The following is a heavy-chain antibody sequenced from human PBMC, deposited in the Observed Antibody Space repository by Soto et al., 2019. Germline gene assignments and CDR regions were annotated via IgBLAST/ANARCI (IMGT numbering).Heavy chain of an antibody. Sequence: GGSLRLSCSASGFTFSSYAMHWVRQAPGKGLEYVSAISSNGGSTYYADSVKGRFTISRDNSKNTLYLQMSSLRAEDTAVYYCVKDYCCCSTICYLEEDCMDVWGKGTTVTVSS. J-gene: IGHJ6*04. D-gene: IGHD2-2*01. CDR2: ISSNGGST. CDR1: GFTFSSYA. V-gene: IGHV3-64D*08. CDR3: VKDYCCCSTICYLEEDCMDV.